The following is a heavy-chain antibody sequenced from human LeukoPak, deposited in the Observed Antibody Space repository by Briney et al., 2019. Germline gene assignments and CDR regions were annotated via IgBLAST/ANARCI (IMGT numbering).Heavy chain of an antibody. CDR1: GFTFSTYN. V-gene: IGHV3-48*02. CDR3: ATSGNYYLKY. Sequence: GGSLRLSCAASGFTFSTYNMNWVRQAPGKGLEWVSHITSSSTNIYYADSVKGRFTISRDNAKNALSLQMNSLRDEDTAVYYRATSGNYYLKYWGQGTLVTVSS. CDR2: ITSSSTNI. J-gene: IGHJ4*02. D-gene: IGHD1-26*01.